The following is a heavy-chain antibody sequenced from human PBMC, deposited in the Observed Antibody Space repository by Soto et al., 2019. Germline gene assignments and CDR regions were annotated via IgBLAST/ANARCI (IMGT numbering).Heavy chain of an antibody. CDR1: GDSFNTFA. V-gene: IGHV1-69*06. J-gene: IGHJ4*02. D-gene: IGHD3-22*01. Sequence: QVQLVQSGAEVKKPGSSVKLSCKASGDSFNTFAVTWVRQAPGQGLEWMGGIIPNFDTPNYAQKIQGRVTIIADKSTSTPYMELSILRSDDTSLYYCAMPYYDSSGYYLWYFDYWGQGTLVTVSS. CDR2: IIPNFDTP. CDR3: AMPYYDSSGYYLWYFDY.